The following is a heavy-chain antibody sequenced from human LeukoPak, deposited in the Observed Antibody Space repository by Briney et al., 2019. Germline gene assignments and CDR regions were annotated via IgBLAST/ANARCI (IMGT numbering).Heavy chain of an antibody. Sequence: SVKVSCKASGGTFSSYAISWVRQAPGQGLEWMGGIIPIFGTANYAQKFQGRVTITADESTSTAYMELSSLRSEDTAVYYCARDGYWCSSTSCYSYYYYYGMDVWGQGTTVTVSS. CDR1: GGTFSSYA. V-gene: IGHV1-69*13. CDR3: ARDGYWCSSTSCYSYYYYYGMDV. CDR2: IIPIFGTA. J-gene: IGHJ6*02. D-gene: IGHD2-2*01.